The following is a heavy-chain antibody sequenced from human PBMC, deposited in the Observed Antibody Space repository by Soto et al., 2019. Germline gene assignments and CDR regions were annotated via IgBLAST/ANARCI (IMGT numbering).Heavy chain of an antibody. CDR1: GYTFTDYW. Sequence: PGESLKISCKGSGYTFTDYWIGWVRQLPGKGLEWMGIIYPGDSDTRYSPSFQGHVTITVDKSTSTAYLQWNTLKASDTAMYYCARTGYGGYYGMDVWRQGTKVTV. V-gene: IGHV5-51*01. CDR3: ARTGYGGYYGMDV. D-gene: IGHD3-10*01. CDR2: IYPGDSDT. J-gene: IGHJ6*02.